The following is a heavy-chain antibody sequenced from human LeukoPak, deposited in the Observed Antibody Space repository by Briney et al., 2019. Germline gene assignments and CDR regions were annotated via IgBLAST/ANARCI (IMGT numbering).Heavy chain of an antibody. CDR3: ARHYIRRATLGSTSGWYWFDP. Sequence: ASVKVSCKASGYTFTSYGISWVRQAPGQGLEWMGWISAYNGNTNYAQKFRGRVSMTADTSTGTAFMELRSLRSDDTAVYYCARHYIRRATLGSTSGWYWFDPWGQGTLVIVSS. CDR2: ISAYNGNT. D-gene: IGHD6-19*01. J-gene: IGHJ5*02. V-gene: IGHV1-18*01. CDR1: GYTFTSYG.